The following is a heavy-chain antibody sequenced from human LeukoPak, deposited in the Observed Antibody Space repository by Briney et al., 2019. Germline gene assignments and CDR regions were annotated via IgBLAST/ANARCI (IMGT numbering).Heavy chain of an antibody. D-gene: IGHD6-13*01. CDR3: AREDSSSPAFDY. CDR2: IKQDGSEK. J-gene: IGHJ4*02. V-gene: IGHV3-7*01. Sequence: GGSLRLSCAASEFTFSSYWMSWVRQAPGKGLEWVANIKQDGSEKYYVDSVKGRFTISRDNAKNSLYLQMNSLRAEDTAVYYCAREDSSSPAFDYWGQGTLVTVSS. CDR1: EFTFSSYW.